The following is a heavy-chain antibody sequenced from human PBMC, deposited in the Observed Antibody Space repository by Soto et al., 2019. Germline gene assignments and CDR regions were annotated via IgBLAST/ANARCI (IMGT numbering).Heavy chain of an antibody. CDR3: ARGPSGDKVHY. Sequence: SETLSLTCTVSGGSISSDYSCWSWIRQPPGEGLEWIGHIFDSGTTYTNPSLRSQVAISLDTSKNHFSLTLSSVTAADTAVYYCARGPSGDKVHYWGQGALVTVSS. J-gene: IGHJ4*02. D-gene: IGHD7-27*01. CDR1: GGSISSDYSC. CDR2: IFDSGTT. V-gene: IGHV4-30-4*01.